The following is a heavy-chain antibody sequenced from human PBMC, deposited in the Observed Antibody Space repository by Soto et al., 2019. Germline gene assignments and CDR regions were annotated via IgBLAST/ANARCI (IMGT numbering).Heavy chain of an antibody. D-gene: IGHD3-22*01. CDR1: GGSINSGDYS. CDR2: IYHTGTT. CDR3: AREINYYDSSGDSWFDP. V-gene: IGHV4-30-2*01. Sequence: SETLSLTCTVSGGSINSGDYSWTWIRQPPGKGLEWIGYIYHTGTTYYNMSLKSRVTISVDRSKNQFSLKLSSVTAADTAVYYCAREINYYDSSGDSWFDPWGQGTLVTVSS. J-gene: IGHJ5*02.